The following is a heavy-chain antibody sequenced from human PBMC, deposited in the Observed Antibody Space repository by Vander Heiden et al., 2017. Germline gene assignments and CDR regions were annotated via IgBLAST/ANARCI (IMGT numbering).Heavy chain of an antibody. J-gene: IGHJ3*01. CDR3: ARQARDLPRIAAFDV. CDR1: GVTFRNYW. CDR2: IKPDGSEK. V-gene: IGHV3-7*03. Sequence: EVQVVESGGGLVQPGGSLRLSCVASGVTFRNYWMSWVRQAPGKGLEWVAKIKPDGSEKYYVESVKGRFTISRDNAKDSLSLQMYSLRADDAAVYYCARQARDLPRIAAFDVWGQGTMVNVSS.